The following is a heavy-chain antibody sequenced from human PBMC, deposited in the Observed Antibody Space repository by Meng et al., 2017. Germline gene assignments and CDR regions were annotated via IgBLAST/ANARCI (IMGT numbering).Heavy chain of an antibody. Sequence: QLRPEDSGPGLVTPSEPLSLTCTVSGGCISSSSYYWGWIRQPPGKGLEWIGSIYYSGSTYYNPSLKSRVTISVDTSKNQFSLKLSSVTAADTAVYYCARGHNDYGDYPNWFDPWGQGTLVTVSS. CDR1: GGCISSSSYY. V-gene: IGHV4-39*07. CDR2: IYYSGST. CDR3: ARGHNDYGDYPNWFDP. J-gene: IGHJ5*02. D-gene: IGHD4-17*01.